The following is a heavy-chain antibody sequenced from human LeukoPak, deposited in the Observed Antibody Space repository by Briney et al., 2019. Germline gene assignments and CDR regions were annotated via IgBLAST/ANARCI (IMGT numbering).Heavy chain of an antibody. Sequence: ASVKVACKASGDTFTGYYMHWVRQAPGQRLEWMGWINPNSGGTNYAQKFQGRVTMTRDTSISTAYMELSRLRSDDTAVYYCASPRGKRWDGGSCYSCYYYGMDVWGQGTTVTVSS. CDR1: GDTFTGYY. CDR3: ASPRGKRWDGGSCYSCYYYGMDV. V-gene: IGHV1-2*02. CDR2: INPNSGGT. D-gene: IGHD2-15*01. J-gene: IGHJ6*02.